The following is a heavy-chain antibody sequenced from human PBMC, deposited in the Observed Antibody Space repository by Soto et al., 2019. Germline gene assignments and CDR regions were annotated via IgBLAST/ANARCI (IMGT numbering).Heavy chain of an antibody. CDR1: GASISSYNY. J-gene: IGHJ6*02. CDR3: ASTPPRVGAAHSKYYYYGMDG. Sequence: SETLSLTCNVSGASISSYNYWGWFRQPPGKGLEWIGGIIYSGDIMYNPSLQSRLTLFVDTSKNQFSLKLSSVTAADTAVYYCASTPPRVGAAHSKYYYYGMDGWGQGTTVTFSS. D-gene: IGHD1-26*01. CDR2: IIYSGDI. V-gene: IGHV4-39*01.